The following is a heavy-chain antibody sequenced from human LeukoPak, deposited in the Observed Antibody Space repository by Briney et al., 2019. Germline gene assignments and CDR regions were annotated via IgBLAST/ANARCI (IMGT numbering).Heavy chain of an antibody. CDR3: AKGGKWDVTPFDY. D-gene: IGHD1-26*01. CDR1: GFTFSSYA. J-gene: IGHJ4*02. Sequence: GGSLRLSCAASGFTFSSYAMSWVRQAPGKGLEWVSAISGSGGSTYYADSVKGRFTISRDNSKNTLYLQMNSLGAEDTAVYYCAKGGKWDVTPFDYWGQGTLVTVSS. V-gene: IGHV3-23*01. CDR2: ISGSGGST.